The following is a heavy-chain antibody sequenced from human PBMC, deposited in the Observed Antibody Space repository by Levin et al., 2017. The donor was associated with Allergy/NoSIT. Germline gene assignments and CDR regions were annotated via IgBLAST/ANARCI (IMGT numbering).Heavy chain of an antibody. D-gene: IGHD4-17*01. CDR2: IYPGDSDT. J-gene: IGHJ5*02. V-gene: IGHV5-51*01. Sequence: PGGSLRLSCKGSGYIFTSYWIGWVRQMPGKGLEWMGIIYPGDSDTRYSPSFQGQVTISADKSISTAYLQWSSLKASDTAMYYCARLPPDYGDDGWFDPWGQGTLVTVSS. CDR1: GYIFTSYW. CDR3: ARLPPDYGDDGWFDP.